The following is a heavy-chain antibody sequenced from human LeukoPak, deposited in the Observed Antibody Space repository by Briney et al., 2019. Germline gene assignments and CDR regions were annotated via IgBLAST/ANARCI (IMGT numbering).Heavy chain of an antibody. D-gene: IGHD3-22*01. J-gene: IGHJ4*02. CDR3: AKDRGRYYDSSGYYWGYYFDS. V-gene: IGHV3-23*01. Sequence: GGSLRLSCAASGFTFSSYAMSWVRQAPGKGLEWVSAISDSGGSTFYADSVKGRFTISRDNSMDTLYLQMSSLRAEDTAVYYCAKDRGRYYDSSGYYWGYYFDSWGQGILVTVST. CDR2: ISDSGGST. CDR1: GFTFSSYA.